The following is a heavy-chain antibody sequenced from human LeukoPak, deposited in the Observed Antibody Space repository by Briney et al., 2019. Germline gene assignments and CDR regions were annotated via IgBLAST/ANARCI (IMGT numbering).Heavy chain of an antibody. J-gene: IGHJ4*02. Sequence: GASVKVSCKASGYTFTSYYMHWVRQAPGQGLEWMGIINPSGGSTSYAQKFQGRVTMTRDTSTSTVYMELSSLRSEATAVYYCAIAGYYYDSSGDFDYWGQGTLVTVSS. D-gene: IGHD3-22*01. CDR2: INPSGGST. V-gene: IGHV1-46*01. CDR1: GYTFTSYY. CDR3: AIAGYYYDSSGDFDY.